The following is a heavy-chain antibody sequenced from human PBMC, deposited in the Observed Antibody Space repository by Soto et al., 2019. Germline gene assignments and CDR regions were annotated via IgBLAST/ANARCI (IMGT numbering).Heavy chain of an antibody. CDR1: GGSFSGYY. CDR3: ARGRSNHFDY. CDR2: INHSGST. J-gene: IGHJ4*02. Sequence: SETLSLTCAVYGGSFSGYYWSWIRQPPGKGLEWIGEINHSGSTNYNPSLKSRVTISVDTSKNQFSLKLSSVTAADTAVYYCARGRSNHFDYWGQGTLVTVSS. V-gene: IGHV4-34*01.